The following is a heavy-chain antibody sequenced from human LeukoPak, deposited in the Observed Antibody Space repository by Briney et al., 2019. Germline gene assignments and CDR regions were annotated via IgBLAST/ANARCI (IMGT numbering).Heavy chain of an antibody. CDR2: IKSKTDGGTT. CDR3: ATDLSEY. Sequence: GGSLRLSCAASGFAFANAWMTWVRQAPGKGMECVGLIKSKTDGGTTHYAAPVQGRFSISRDDSKNTVYLQMNGLKIEDTAVYFCATDLSEYWGQGTLVTVSS. J-gene: IGHJ4*02. V-gene: IGHV3-15*01. CDR1: GFAFANAW. D-gene: IGHD2/OR15-2a*01.